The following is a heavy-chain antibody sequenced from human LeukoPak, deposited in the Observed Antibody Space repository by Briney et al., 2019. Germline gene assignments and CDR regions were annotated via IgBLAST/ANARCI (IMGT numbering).Heavy chain of an antibody. V-gene: IGHV3-30*18. CDR3: VKDEVYGDYARHGMDV. CDR2: ISYDGSNK. CDR1: GFTFSTCG. J-gene: IGHJ6*04. Sequence: GGSLRLSCAASGFTFSTCGMHWVRQAPGKGLEWVAVISYDGSNKYYGDSVKGRFTISRDNSKNTLYLQMNSLRAEDTAVYYCVKDEVYGDYARHGMDVWGKGTTVTVSS. D-gene: IGHD4-17*01.